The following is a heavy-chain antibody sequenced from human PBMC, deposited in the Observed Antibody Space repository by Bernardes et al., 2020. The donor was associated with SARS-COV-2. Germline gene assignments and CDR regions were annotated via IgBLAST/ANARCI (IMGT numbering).Heavy chain of an antibody. CDR3: ARKINGDYCFDS. CDR1: GGSVSTGSYY. CDR2: IYYSGST. Sequence: SETLSLTRSVSGGSVSTGSYYWSWIRQPPGKGLEWIGYIYYSGSTNYNPSLKSRVIISVDTSKNQFSLNLNSVTAADTAIYYCARKINGDYCFDSWGQGTLVTVSS. J-gene: IGHJ4*02. V-gene: IGHV4-61*01. D-gene: IGHD4-17*01.